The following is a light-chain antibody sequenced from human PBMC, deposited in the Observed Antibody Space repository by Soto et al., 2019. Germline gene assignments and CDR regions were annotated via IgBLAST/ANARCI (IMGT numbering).Light chain of an antibody. J-gene: IGLJ3*02. Sequence: QSALPQSASVSGSPGQSITISCTGTSSDVGSYNLVSWYQQHPGKAPKLMIYEGSKRPPGVSNRFSGSKSGNTASLTISGLQAEDEADYYCCSYAGSSTWVFGGGTELTVL. CDR2: EGS. V-gene: IGLV2-23*01. CDR3: CSYAGSSTWV. CDR1: SSDVGSYNL.